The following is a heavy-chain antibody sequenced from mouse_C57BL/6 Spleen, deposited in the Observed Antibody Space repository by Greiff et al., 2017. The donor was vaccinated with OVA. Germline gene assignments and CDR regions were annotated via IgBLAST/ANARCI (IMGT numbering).Heavy chain of an antibody. CDR1: GYTFTDYE. J-gene: IGHJ4*01. CDR3: TRGLLYYYAMDY. V-gene: IGHV1-15*01. Sequence: VQVVESGAELVRPGASVTLSCKASGYTFTDYELHWVKQTPVHGLEWIGAIDPETGGTAYNQKFKGKAILTADKSSSTAYMELRSLTSEDSAVYYCTRGLLYYYAMDYWGQGTSVTVSS. D-gene: IGHD2-13*01. CDR2: IDPETGGT.